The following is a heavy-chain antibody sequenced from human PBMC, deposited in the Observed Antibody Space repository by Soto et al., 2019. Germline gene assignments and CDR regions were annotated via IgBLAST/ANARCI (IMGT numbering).Heavy chain of an antibody. Sequence: QVQLQESGPGLVKPSETLSLTCTVSGGSVSSGSYYWSWIRQPPGKGLEWIGYIYYSGSTNYNPSIKSWVAIAVDTSKNQFSLKLSSVTAADTAVYYCARGSPYYDSSGFDYWGQGTLVTVSS. V-gene: IGHV4-61*01. J-gene: IGHJ4*02. CDR1: GGSVSSGSYY. CDR2: IYYSGST. D-gene: IGHD3-22*01. CDR3: ARGSPYYDSSGFDY.